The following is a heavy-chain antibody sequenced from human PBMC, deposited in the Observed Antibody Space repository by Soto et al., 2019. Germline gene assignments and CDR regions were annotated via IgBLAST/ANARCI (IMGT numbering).Heavy chain of an antibody. CDR3: ARERGYCSSTGCYYFDY. D-gene: IGHD2-2*01. Sequence: GGSLRLSCADSGFTFSSYAMHWVRQAPGKGLEWVAVISYDVSNKYYADSVKGRFTISRDNSKNTLYLQMNSLRAEDTAVYYCARERGYCSSTGCYYFDYWGHGTLVTVSS. CDR2: ISYDVSNK. CDR1: GFTFSSYA. J-gene: IGHJ4*01. V-gene: IGHV3-30-3*01.